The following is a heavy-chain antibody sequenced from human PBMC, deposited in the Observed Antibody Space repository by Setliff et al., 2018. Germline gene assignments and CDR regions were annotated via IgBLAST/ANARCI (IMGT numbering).Heavy chain of an antibody. V-gene: IGHV3-7*01. CDR1: GFSYTNDW. J-gene: IGHJ4*02. D-gene: IGHD3-10*02. Sequence: PGGSLRLSCTASGFSYTNDWVSWVRQAPGKWLEWVASINPDGSEKYYVDSVKGRFTISRDNAKNSLSLQMNSLRTEDTAVYYCVGAGTCSYWGQGTLVTVSS. CDR2: INPDGSEK. CDR3: VGAGTCSY.